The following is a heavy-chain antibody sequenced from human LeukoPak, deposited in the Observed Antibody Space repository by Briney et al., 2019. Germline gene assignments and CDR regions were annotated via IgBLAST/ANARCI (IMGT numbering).Heavy chain of an antibody. J-gene: IGHJ4*02. CDR3: ARRAVAASVPFDY. Sequence: PGGSLRLSCAASGFTFSTYWMSWVRQAPGKGLEWVANIKQDGSEKYYVDSVKGRFTISRDNAKNSLYLQMNSLRAEDTAVYYRARRAVAASVPFDYWGQGTLVTVSS. CDR2: IKQDGSEK. D-gene: IGHD6-19*01. V-gene: IGHV3-7*01. CDR1: GFTFSTYW.